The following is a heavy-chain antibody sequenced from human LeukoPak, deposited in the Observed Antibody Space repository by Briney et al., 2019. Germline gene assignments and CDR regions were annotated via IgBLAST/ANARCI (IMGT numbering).Heavy chain of an antibody. D-gene: IGHD3-10*01. J-gene: IGHJ5*02. Sequence: GGSLRLSCAASGFSFSSYEMNWFRQAPGKGLEWVSYISSSGSSIYYADSVKGRFTISRDNAKNSLYLQMNSLRVEDTAVYYCARDLVVRGRWSWFDPRGQGTVVTVSS. CDR3: ARDLVVRGRWSWFDP. CDR1: GFSFSSYE. CDR2: ISSSGSSI. V-gene: IGHV3-48*03.